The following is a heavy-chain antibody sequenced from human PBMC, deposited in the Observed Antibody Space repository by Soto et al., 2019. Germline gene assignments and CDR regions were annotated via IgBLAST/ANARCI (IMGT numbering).Heavy chain of an antibody. CDR3: AREYYDSSGYYGGYYYYYGMDV. V-gene: IGHV1-18*01. D-gene: IGHD3-22*01. CDR2: ITTDKGKT. CDR1: GYTFTNYG. Sequence: ASVKVSCKTSGYTFTNYGISWVRQAPGQGLEWMGWITTDKGKTTYAQKFQGRVTMTTDTSTSTAYMELRSLRSDDTAMYYCAREYYDSSGYYGGYYYYYGMDVWGQGTTVTVSS. J-gene: IGHJ6*02.